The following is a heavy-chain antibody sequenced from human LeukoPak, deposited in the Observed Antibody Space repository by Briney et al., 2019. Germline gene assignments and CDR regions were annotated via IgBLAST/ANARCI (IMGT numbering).Heavy chain of an antibody. D-gene: IGHD3-9*01. CDR2: IKGDGSHT. J-gene: IGHJ5*01. CDR3: VRDWDHFDFDS. V-gene: IGHV3-74*01. Sequence: GGSLRLSCAASGFTFSNYWMHWVRQAPGKGLVWVSRIKGDGSHTIYADSVKGRFTISRDNAKNTLYLQMKSLRAEDTAVYSCVRDWDHFDFDSWGQGTLVTVSS. CDR1: GFTFSNYW.